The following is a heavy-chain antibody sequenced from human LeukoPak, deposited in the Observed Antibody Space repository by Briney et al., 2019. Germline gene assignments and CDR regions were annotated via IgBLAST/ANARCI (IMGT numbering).Heavy chain of an antibody. CDR3: AALGDPPGLAFDI. CDR1: GFTFSSYS. V-gene: IGHV3-21*05. CDR2: ISSGSSYT. Sequence: PGGSLRLSCAASGFTFSSYSMNWVRQAPGKGLEWVSYISSGSSYTNYADSVKGRFTISRDNAKNSLNLQMNSLRAEDTAVYYCAALGDPPGLAFDIWGQGTMVTVSS. J-gene: IGHJ3*02.